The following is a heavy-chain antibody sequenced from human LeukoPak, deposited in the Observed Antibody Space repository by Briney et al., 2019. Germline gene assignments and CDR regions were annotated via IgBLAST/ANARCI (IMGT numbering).Heavy chain of an antibody. D-gene: IGHD2-2*01. Sequence: GGSLRLSCAASGFTFSSYAMSWVRQAPGKGLEWVSAISGSGGSTYYADSAKGRFTISRDNSKNTLYLQMNSLRAEDTAVYYCAKSTALYDAFDIWGQGTMVTVSS. CDR3: AKSTALYDAFDI. CDR2: ISGSGGST. CDR1: GFTFSSYA. V-gene: IGHV3-23*01. J-gene: IGHJ3*02.